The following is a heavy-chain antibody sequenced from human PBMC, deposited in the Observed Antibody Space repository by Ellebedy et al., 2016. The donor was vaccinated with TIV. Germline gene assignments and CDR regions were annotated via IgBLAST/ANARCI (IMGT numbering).Heavy chain of an antibody. CDR2: INNSGET. Sequence: MPGGSLRLSCNVSGGSVSSTTYFWGWIRQSPGKGLDWIGSINNSGETYSNPSLDSVTMSLDTSKNQFSLRLTSVTAADTAIYYCASHRGFYNGWTFDFWGHGSLVTVSS. D-gene: IGHD6-19*01. V-gene: IGHV4-39*07. CDR3: ASHRGFYNGWTFDF. J-gene: IGHJ4*01. CDR1: GGSVSSTTYF.